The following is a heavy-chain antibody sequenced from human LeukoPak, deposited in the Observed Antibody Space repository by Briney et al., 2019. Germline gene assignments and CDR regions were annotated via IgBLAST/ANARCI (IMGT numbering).Heavy chain of an antibody. V-gene: IGHV3-7*03. J-gene: IGHJ5*02. D-gene: IGHD3-22*01. CDR2: IKEDGSEK. CDR3: ATDFYDST. CDR1: GFTFSSYW. Sequence: GGSLRLSCAASGFTFSSYWMSWVRQAPGKGLEWVANIKEDGSEKYYVDSVKGRFTISRDNAKNSLYLQMNSLQTEDTAVYYCATDFYDSTWGQGTLVTVSS.